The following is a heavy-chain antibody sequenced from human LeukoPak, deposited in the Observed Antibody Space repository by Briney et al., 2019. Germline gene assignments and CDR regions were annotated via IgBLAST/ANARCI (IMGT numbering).Heavy chain of an antibody. D-gene: IGHD1-26*01. CDR2: INSDGGTT. CDR3: ARRSSGSPPYYFDY. J-gene: IGHJ4*02. V-gene: IGHV3-74*01. Sequence: GGSLRLSCAASGFTFSSYWLHWFRQAPGKGLVWFSRINSDGGTTNYADYVKGRFTISRDNAKNTLYLQMNSLRAEDTAVYYCARRSSGSPPYYFDYWGQGTLVTVSS. CDR1: GFTFSSYW.